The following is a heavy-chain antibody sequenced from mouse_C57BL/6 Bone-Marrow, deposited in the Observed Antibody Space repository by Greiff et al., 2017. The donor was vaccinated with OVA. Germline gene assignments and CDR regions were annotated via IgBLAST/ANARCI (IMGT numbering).Heavy chain of an antibody. J-gene: IGHJ4*01. Sequence: EVHLVESGGGLVKPGGSLKLSCAASGFTFSSYAMSWVRQTPEKRLEWVATISDGGSYTYYPDNVKGRFTISRDNAKNNLYLQMSHLKSEDTAMYYCAREVETVVAMDYWGQGTSVTVSS. CDR3: AREVETVVAMDY. CDR1: GFTFSSYA. CDR2: ISDGGSYT. D-gene: IGHD1-1*01. V-gene: IGHV5-4*01.